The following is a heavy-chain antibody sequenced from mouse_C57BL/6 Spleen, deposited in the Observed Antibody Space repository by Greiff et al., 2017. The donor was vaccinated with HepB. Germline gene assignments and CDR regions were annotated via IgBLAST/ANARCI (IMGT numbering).Heavy chain of an antibody. CDR1: GYSITSGYY. D-gene: IGHD3-3*01. CDR3: AREGDVDY. V-gene: IGHV3-6*01. CDR2: ISYDGSN. J-gene: IGHJ2*01. Sequence: EVKLQESGPGLVKPSQSLSLTCSVTGYSITSGYYWNWIRQFPGNNLEWMGYISYDGSNNYNPSLKNRISITRDTSKNQFFLKLNSVTTEDTATYYCAREGDVDYWGQGTALTVSS.